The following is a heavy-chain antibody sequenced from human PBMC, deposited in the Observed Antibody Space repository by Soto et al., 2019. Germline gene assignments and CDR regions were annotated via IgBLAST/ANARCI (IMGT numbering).Heavy chain of an antibody. J-gene: IGHJ4*02. Sequence: EVQLVQSGGGSVQPGGSLRLSCAASGFTFTNYWMHWVRQVPGKGLVWVSRIDGVGTGTSYSDSVRGRFTISRDNAENTLYLHMNSLSAEDKAVYYCTKVFEYWGQGTPVTVSS. CDR3: TKVFEY. CDR2: IDGVGTGT. CDR1: GFTFTNYW. V-gene: IGHV3-74*01.